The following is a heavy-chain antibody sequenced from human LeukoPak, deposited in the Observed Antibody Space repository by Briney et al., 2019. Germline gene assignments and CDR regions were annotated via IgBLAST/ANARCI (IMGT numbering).Heavy chain of an antibody. CDR3: VRVAPPLAMITIVDY. V-gene: IGHV3-53*01. Sequence: GGSLRLSCAASRFTVSSNFMSWFRQAPGKGLEWVSVLYTGGSTHYADSVKGRFTISRDISKNTVYLQMNSLRAEDTAVYYCVRVAPPLAMITIVDYWGQGTPVTVSS. CDR2: LYTGGST. D-gene: IGHD3-16*01. CDR1: RFTVSSNF. J-gene: IGHJ4*02.